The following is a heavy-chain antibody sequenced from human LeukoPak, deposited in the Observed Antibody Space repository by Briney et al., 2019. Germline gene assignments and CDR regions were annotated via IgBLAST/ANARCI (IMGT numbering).Heavy chain of an antibody. V-gene: IGHV3-33*01. Sequence: GGSLRLSCAASGFTFSSYGMHWVRQAPGKGLEWVAVIWYDGSDKYYADSVKGRFTISRDNSKNTLYLQMNSLRAEDTAVYYCARDGVAGSGEQDDYWGQGTLVTVSS. J-gene: IGHJ4*02. CDR3: ARDGVAGSGEQDDY. CDR2: IWYDGSDK. D-gene: IGHD3-10*01. CDR1: GFTFSSYG.